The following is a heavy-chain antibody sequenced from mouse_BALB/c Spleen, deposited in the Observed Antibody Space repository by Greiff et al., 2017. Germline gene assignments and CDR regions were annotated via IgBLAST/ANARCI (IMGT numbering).Heavy chain of an antibody. Sequence: VQLQQSGPGLVAPSQSLSITCTVSGFSLTGYGVNWVRQPPGKGLEWLGMIWGDGSTDYNSALKSRLSISKDNSKSQVFLKMNSLQTDDTARYYCARNYGSSYYFDYWGQGTTLTVAS. CDR2: IWGDGST. CDR1: GFSLTGYG. V-gene: IGHV2-6-7*01. CDR3: ARNYGSSYYFDY. D-gene: IGHD1-1*01. J-gene: IGHJ2*01.